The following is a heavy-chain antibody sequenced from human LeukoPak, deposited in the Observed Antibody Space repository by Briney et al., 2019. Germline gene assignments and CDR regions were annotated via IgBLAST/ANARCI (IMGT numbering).Heavy chain of an antibody. D-gene: IGHD6-19*01. CDR2: ISHDGINK. Sequence: PGGSLRLSCAASGFTFSSYYMHWVRQAPGKGLEWVAVISHDGINKYYIDSVKGRFTISRDNSKSTLYLQMNSLRAEDTAVYYCARALAVGKSFDYWGQGTLVTVSS. CDR1: GFTFSSYY. J-gene: IGHJ4*02. V-gene: IGHV3-30-3*01. CDR3: ARALAVGKSFDY.